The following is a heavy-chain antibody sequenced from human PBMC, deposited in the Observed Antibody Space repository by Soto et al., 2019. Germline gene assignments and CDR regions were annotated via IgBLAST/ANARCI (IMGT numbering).Heavy chain of an antibody. J-gene: IGHJ6*02. CDR3: ARHRRVTVVRGVIISDYYYGMDV. V-gene: IGHV5-51*01. Sequence: PGESLKISCKGSGYSFTSYWISWVRQMPGKGLEWMGIIYPGDSDTRYSPSFQGQVTISADKSISTAYLQWSSLKASDTAMYYCARHRRVTVVRGVIISDYYYGMDVWGQGTTVTVSS. CDR1: GYSFTSYW. CDR2: IYPGDSDT. D-gene: IGHD3-10*01.